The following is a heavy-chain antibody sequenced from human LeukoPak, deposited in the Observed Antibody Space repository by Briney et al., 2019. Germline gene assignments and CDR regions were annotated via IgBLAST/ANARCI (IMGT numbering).Heavy chain of an antibody. Sequence: GGSLRLSCAASGFTVSSNYMSWVRQAPGKGLEWVSVIYSGGSTYYADSVKGRFTISRDNSKNTLHLQMNSLRAEDTAVYYCARGGYYGSGRYYFDSWGQGTLVTVSS. CDR1: GFTVSSNY. CDR3: ARGGYYGSGRYYFDS. V-gene: IGHV3-53*01. CDR2: IYSGGST. J-gene: IGHJ4*02. D-gene: IGHD3-3*01.